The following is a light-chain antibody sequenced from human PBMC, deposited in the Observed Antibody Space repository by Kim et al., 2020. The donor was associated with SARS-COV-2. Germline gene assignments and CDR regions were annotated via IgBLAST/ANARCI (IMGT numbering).Light chain of an antibody. CDR3: QAWDTTSVL. V-gene: IGLV3-1*01. CDR2: EDS. Sequence: SGSPGQTASITCSGDKLGGNYACWYQQKPCQSPVLLIYEDSKRPSGIPERFSGSMSGNTATLTISGTQAMDEADYYCQAWDTTSVLFGGGTQLTVL. J-gene: IGLJ3*02. CDR1: KLGGNY.